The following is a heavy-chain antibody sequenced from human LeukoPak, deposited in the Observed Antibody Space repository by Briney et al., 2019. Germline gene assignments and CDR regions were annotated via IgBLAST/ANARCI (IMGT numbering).Heavy chain of an antibody. V-gene: IGHV3-66*02. Sequence: GGSLRLSWAASGFTVSSNYMSWVRQAPGKGLEWVSVIYSGGSTYYADSVKGRFTISRDNSKNTLYLQMNSLRAEDTAVYYCARRSSIFDYWGQGTLVTVSS. J-gene: IGHJ4*02. D-gene: IGHD6-6*01. CDR2: IYSGGST. CDR3: ARRSSIFDY. CDR1: GFTVSSNY.